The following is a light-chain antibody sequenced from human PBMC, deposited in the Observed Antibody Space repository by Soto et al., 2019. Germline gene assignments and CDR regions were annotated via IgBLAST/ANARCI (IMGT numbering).Light chain of an antibody. CDR1: QSVNIN. Sequence: EIVLTQSPATLSVSPGERATLSCRASQSVNINLAWYQQKPGKAPRLLIYGESSRATGVPARFSGSGSGTDLTLTISRLEPEDFAVYYCQQYGSSPLTFGGGTKVDIK. CDR2: GES. CDR3: QQYGSSPLT. J-gene: IGKJ4*01. V-gene: IGKV3-20*01.